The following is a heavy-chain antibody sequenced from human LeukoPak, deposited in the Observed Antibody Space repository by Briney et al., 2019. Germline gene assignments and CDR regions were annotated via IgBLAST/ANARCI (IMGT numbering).Heavy chain of an antibody. Sequence: ASVKVSCKASGYTFTSYDINWVRQATGQGLEWMGWVNPNSGHTGFAQKFQGRVSMTSNTSISTAYMEVRSLRSEDTAVYYCARGGQVRWFDPWGQGTLVTVSS. V-gene: IGHV1-8*01. CDR3: ARGGQVRWFDP. CDR2: VNPNSGHT. CDR1: GYTFTSYD. J-gene: IGHJ5*02.